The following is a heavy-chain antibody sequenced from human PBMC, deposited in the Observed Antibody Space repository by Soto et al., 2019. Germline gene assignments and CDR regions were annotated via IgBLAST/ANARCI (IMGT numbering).Heavy chain of an antibody. D-gene: IGHD5-12*01. J-gene: IGHJ6*02. CDR2: IIPIFGTA. V-gene: IGHV1-69*13. CDR1: GGTFSSYA. CDR3: AMGYSGYDWRSPGGPYYYGMDV. Sequence: GASVKVSCKASGGTFSSYAISWVRQAPGQGLEWMGGIIPIFGTANYAQKFQGRVTITADESTSTAYMELSSLRSEDTAVYYCAMGYSGYDWRSPGGPYYYGMDVWGQGTTVTVSS.